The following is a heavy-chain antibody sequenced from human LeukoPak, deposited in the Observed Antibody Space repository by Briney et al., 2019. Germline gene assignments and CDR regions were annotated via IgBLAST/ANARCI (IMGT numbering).Heavy chain of an antibody. D-gene: IGHD6-13*01. CDR3: ARNRAASGYFDY. J-gene: IGHJ4*02. Sequence: DSVKGRFTISRDNAKNSLYLQMNSLRAEDTAVYYCARNRAASGYFDYWGQGTLVTASS. V-gene: IGHV3-7*01.